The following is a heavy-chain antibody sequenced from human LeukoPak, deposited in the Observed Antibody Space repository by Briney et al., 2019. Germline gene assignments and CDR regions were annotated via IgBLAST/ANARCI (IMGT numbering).Heavy chain of an antibody. CDR1: VTFSNAW. V-gene: IGHV3-21*01. CDR2: ISSRSSFI. CDR3: ARDCIEGPCDV. Sequence: PGGSLRLSCAASVTFSNAWMNWVRPAPGKGLAWVSSISSRSSFIYYADSVKGRFTISRDNAKNSLYLQMNSLRAEDTAVYYCARDCIEGPCDVWGQGTMVTVSS. D-gene: IGHD1-26*01. J-gene: IGHJ3*01.